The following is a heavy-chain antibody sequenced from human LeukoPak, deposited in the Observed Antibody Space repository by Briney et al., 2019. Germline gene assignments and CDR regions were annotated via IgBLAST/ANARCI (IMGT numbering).Heavy chain of an antibody. CDR3: AKAVYSYGKNPGY. Sequence: GGSLRLSCAASGFTFSIYAMSWVRQAPGKGLEWLSTLSGSGGSTYYADSVKGRFTISRDNSKNTLYLHMNNLRAEDTALYYCAKAVYSYGKNPGYWGQGTLVTVSS. D-gene: IGHD5-18*01. J-gene: IGHJ4*02. CDR2: LSGSGGST. V-gene: IGHV3-23*01. CDR1: GFTFSIYA.